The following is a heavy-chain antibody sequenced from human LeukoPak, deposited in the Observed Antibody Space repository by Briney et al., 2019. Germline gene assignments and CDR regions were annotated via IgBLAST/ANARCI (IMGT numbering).Heavy chain of an antibody. CDR3: ARDPHSSSWYRYYGMDV. J-gene: IGHJ6*02. D-gene: IGHD6-13*01. CDR1: GYTFTSYG. V-gene: IGHV1-18*01. Sequence: GGSVKVSCKASGYTFTSYGISWVRQAPGQGLEWMGWISAYNGNTNYAQKLQGRVTMTTDTSTSTAHMELRSLRSDDTAVYYCARDPHSSSWYRYYGMDVWAKGPRSPSP. CDR2: ISAYNGNT.